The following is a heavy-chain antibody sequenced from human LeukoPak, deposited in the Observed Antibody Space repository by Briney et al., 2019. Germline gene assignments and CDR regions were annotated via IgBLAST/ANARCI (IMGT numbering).Heavy chain of an antibody. Sequence: PSQTLSLTCAVSGGSISSGSYYWRWLRQPAGKGLEWIGRISTSGNTNYHPSLKSRLTISLDTSGNQFSLALSSVTAADTAVYYCATLQYSSDWYGYFQHWGQGTLITVSS. CDR2: ISTSGNT. CDR1: GGSISSGSYY. V-gene: IGHV4-61*02. D-gene: IGHD6-13*01. CDR3: ATLQYSSDWYGYFQH. J-gene: IGHJ1*01.